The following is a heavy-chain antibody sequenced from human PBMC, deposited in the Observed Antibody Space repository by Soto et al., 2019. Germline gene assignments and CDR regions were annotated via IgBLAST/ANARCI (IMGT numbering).Heavy chain of an antibody. CDR1: GGSFSGYY. J-gene: IGHJ5*02. Sequence: QVQLQQWGAGLLKPSETLSLTCAVYGGSFSGYYWSWIRQPPGKGLEWIGEINHSGSTNYNPSLNDRVTISVDTSKNQYSLKLSSMTAADTAVYYCARRSATGPWGQGTLVTVSS. CDR2: INHSGST. CDR3: ARRSATGP. V-gene: IGHV4-34*01.